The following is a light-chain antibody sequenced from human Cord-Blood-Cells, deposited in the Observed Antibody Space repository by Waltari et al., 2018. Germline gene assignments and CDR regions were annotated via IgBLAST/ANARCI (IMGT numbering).Light chain of an antibody. V-gene: IGLV2-23*01. CDR2: EGS. CDR1: SSDVGSYNL. J-gene: IGLJ1*01. CDR3: CSYAGSSARYV. Sequence: QSALTQPASVSGSPGQSITISCTGTSSDVGSYNLVSWYQPHPGKAPKLRIYEGSKRPSGVSSRVAGSRSCNAASLTMSGLQAEYEAEYYGCSYAGSSARYVFGTGTKVTVL.